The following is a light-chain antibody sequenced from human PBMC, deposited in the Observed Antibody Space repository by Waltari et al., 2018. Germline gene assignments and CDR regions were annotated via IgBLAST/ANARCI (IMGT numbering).Light chain of an antibody. V-gene: IGKV3-11*01. Sequence: EIVLTQSPATLSLSPGERANLSCRASQGVTSYLAWYQQKPGQAPRLLIYDASNRAAGIPARFSGSGSGTDFTLTISSLEPEDFAVYYCQQRISWPLTFGGGTKVEIK. CDR1: QGVTSY. CDR2: DAS. CDR3: QQRISWPLT. J-gene: IGKJ4*01.